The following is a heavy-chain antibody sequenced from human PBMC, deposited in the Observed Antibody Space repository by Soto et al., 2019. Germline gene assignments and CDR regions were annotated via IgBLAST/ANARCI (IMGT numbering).Heavy chain of an antibody. J-gene: IGHJ5*02. Sequence: SETLSLTCTVSGASVSSGAYYWGWVRQRPGRGLEWIGYTYESGYTYYNTSLKSRLTISLDRSNNQFSLGLTSVTAADTAVYYCVRALRHTAMVYPWSDPWGQGTLVTVSS. CDR2: TYESGYT. CDR1: GASVSSGAYY. D-gene: IGHD5-18*01. CDR3: VRALRHTAMVYPWSDP. V-gene: IGHV4-31*03.